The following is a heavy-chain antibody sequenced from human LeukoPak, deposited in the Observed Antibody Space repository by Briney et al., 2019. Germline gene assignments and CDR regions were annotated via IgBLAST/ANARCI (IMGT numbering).Heavy chain of an antibody. V-gene: IGHV4-59*01. CDR1: GDSITNYY. D-gene: IGHD5-24*01. CDR3: ARPGRQDAYNGHYWYFAL. J-gene: IGHJ2*01. CDR2: VSYNGRT. Sequence: RPSETLSLTCTVSGDSITNYYWNWLRQPPGKDLEWLGCVSYNGRTHYSSALKSRVTISVDTSKNQFSLNLRSVTAADTAVYYCARPGRQDAYNGHYWYFALWGRGTLVTVSS.